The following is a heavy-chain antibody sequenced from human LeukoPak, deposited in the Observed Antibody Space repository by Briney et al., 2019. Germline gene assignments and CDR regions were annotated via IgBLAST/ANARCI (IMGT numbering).Heavy chain of an antibody. J-gene: IGHJ5*02. D-gene: IGHD4-17*01. CDR2: ISGSGGST. Sequence: QSGGSLRLTCAASGFTFSSYAMSWVRQAPGKGLEWVSAISGSGGSTYYADSVKGRFTISRDNSKNTLYLQMNSLRAEDTAVYYCAKDPTTVTAGWFDPWGQGTLVTVSS. CDR3: AKDPTTVTAGWFDP. V-gene: IGHV3-23*01. CDR1: GFTFSSYA.